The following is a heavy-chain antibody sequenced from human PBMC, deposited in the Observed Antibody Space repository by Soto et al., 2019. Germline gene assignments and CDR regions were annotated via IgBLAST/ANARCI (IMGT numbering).Heavy chain of an antibody. V-gene: IGHV1-3*01. CDR3: ARVDAIYLYFYMDV. CDR2: INAGNGNT. J-gene: IGHJ6*03. Sequence: ASVKVSCKASGYTFTSYAMHWVRQAPGQRLEWMGWINAGNGNTKYSQKFQGRVTITRDTSASTAYMELSSLRSEDTAVYYCARVDAIYLYFYMDVWGKGTTVTVSS. CDR1: GYTFTSYA. D-gene: IGHD2-21*01.